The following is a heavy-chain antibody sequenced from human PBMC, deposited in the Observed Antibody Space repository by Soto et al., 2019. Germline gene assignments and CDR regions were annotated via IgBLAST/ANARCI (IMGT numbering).Heavy chain of an antibody. CDR2: ISAYNGHT. V-gene: IGHV1-18*04. D-gene: IGHD1-7*01. Sequence: QGQLVQSGAEVKKPGASVKVSCKASGYTFTTYGIRWVRQAPGQGLEWMGWISAYNGHTNYAQKIQGRVTMNTDTSTSTAYMELRSLRSDGTAVYYCARESGTTYTPDYLGQGTLVTVSS. CDR1: GYTFTTYG. J-gene: IGHJ4*02. CDR3: ARESGTTYTPDY.